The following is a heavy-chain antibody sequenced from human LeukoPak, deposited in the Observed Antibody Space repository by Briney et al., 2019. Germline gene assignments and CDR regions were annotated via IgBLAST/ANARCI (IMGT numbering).Heavy chain of an antibody. Sequence: ASVKVSCKVSGYTLTELSMHWVRQAPGKGLEWMGGFDTEDGETIYAQKFQGRVTMTEDTSTDTAYMDLSSLRSEDTAVYYCATDLKMTTSVPFDYWGQGTLVTVSS. CDR3: ATDLKMTTSVPFDY. V-gene: IGHV1-24*01. CDR1: GYTLTELS. J-gene: IGHJ4*02. D-gene: IGHD5-24*01. CDR2: FDTEDGET.